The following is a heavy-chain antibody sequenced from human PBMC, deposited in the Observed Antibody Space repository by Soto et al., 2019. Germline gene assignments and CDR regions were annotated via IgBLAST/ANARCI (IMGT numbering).Heavy chain of an antibody. Sequence: QVQLQESGPGLVQPSGTLSLTCAVSGDSINNSHWWSWVRQTPGKGLEWIGETYHSGTTNYNPSLKTRDTISTDKSKNQFPLKMNSVTAADTAVYYCAREVNSSPARGPNWFDPWGQGTLVTVSS. CDR2: TYHSGTT. J-gene: IGHJ5*02. CDR1: GDSINNSHW. V-gene: IGHV4-4*02. CDR3: AREVNSSPARGPNWFDP. D-gene: IGHD6-13*01.